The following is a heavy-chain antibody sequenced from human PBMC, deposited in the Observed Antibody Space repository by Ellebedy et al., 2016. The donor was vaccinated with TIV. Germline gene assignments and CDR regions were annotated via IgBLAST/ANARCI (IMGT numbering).Heavy chain of an antibody. Sequence: PGGSLRLSCRGSDFTFGDYGMGRFRQAPGKGLECIGFIRSKGYGGPAEYAASVEGRFTISRDDSKSIAYLQMNSLKAEDTAVYYCTREGSNSWYMGYYFDYWGQGTLVTVSS. J-gene: IGHJ4*02. D-gene: IGHD2-2*02. CDR2: IRSKGYGGPA. V-gene: IGHV3-49*03. CDR3: TREGSNSWYMGYYFDY. CDR1: DFTFGDYG.